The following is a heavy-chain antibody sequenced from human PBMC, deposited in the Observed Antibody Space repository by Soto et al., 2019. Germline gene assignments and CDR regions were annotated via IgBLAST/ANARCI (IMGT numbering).Heavy chain of an antibody. CDR2: IDPSDSYI. V-gene: IGHV5-10-1*01. CDR3: ARHGAAIWLGY. D-gene: IGHD6-19*01. Sequence: GESLKISCKTSGYTFSGHWISWVRQVPGKGLQWMGNIDPSDSYINYNPAFRGHVTFSVDKSNSTAYLHWRSLGPSDTAIYYCARHGAAIWLGYWGQGTLVTVSS. CDR1: GYTFSGHW. J-gene: IGHJ4*02.